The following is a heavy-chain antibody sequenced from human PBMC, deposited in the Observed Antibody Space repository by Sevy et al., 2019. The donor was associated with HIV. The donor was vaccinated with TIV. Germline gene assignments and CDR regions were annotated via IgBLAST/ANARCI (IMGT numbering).Heavy chain of an antibody. J-gene: IGHJ5*02. CDR2: IYYSGST. V-gene: IGHV4-59*13. CDR1: GGSMRNFY. Sequence: SETLSLTCSVSGGSMRNFYWSWIRQPPGKGLEWIGNIYYSGSTNYNPSLESRVTMSVDTSKNQFSLKLSSVTAAYTAVYYCARSGFLEWAGSTRGPRNWFDPWGQGTLVTVSS. CDR3: ARSGFLEWAGSTRGPRNWFDP. D-gene: IGHD3-3*01.